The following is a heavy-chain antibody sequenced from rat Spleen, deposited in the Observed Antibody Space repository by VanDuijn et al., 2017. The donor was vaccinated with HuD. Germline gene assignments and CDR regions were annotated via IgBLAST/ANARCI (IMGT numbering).Heavy chain of an antibody. CDR3: ASGIAAFDY. D-gene: IGHD1-2*01. J-gene: IGHJ2*01. V-gene: IGHV2-72*01. CDR1: GFSLTSNG. Sequence: QVQLKESGPGLMQPSETLSLTCTVSGFSLTSNGVGWVRQPLGKGLVWMGTIWTGGSTNYNSALKSRLSVSRDTSKSQVFLKMNNLQTEDTAMYFCASGIAAFDYWGQGVMVTVSS. CDR2: IWTGGST.